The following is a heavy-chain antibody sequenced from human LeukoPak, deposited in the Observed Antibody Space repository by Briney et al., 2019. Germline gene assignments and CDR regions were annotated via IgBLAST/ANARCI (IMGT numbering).Heavy chain of an antibody. CDR2: MNPNSGNT. CDR3: ARISPSYCSGGSCYSGY. D-gene: IGHD2-15*01. Sequence: GASVKVSCKASGYTFTSYDINWVRQATGQGLEWMGWMNPNSGNTGYAQKFQGRVTMTRNTSISTDYMELSSLRSEDTAVYYCARISPSYCSGGSCYSGYWGQGTLVTVSS. V-gene: IGHV1-8*01. CDR1: GYTFTSYD. J-gene: IGHJ4*02.